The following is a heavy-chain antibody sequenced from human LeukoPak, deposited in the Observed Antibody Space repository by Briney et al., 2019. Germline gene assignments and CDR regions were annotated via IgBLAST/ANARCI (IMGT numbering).Heavy chain of an antibody. J-gene: IGHJ4*02. CDR3: ARNIVTTTYYYFDY. CDR1: GGSISSSSYY. Sequence: SETLSLTCTVSGGSISSSSYYWGWIRQPPGQGLEWIGSIYYSGSTYYNPSLKSRVTISVDTPKNQFSLKLSSVTAADTAVYYCARNIVTTTYYYFDYWGQGTLVTVSS. CDR2: IYYSGST. V-gene: IGHV4-39*01. D-gene: IGHD5-12*01.